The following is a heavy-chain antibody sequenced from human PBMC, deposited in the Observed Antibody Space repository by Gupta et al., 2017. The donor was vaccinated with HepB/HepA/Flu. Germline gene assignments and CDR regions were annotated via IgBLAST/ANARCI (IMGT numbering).Heavy chain of an antibody. Sequence: EVQLVESGGGLVQPGGSLRLSCAASGFTFSAYWMTGVRQSPGKGLEWGANIKHDVSEEYYVDSVKGRFTISRDNAKNSPYLKMNSLRVEDTALYFAVAGDFYYYGMVGWGQRTTV. V-gene: IGHV3-7*01. CDR3: VAGDFYYYGMVG. D-gene: IGHD6-19*01. J-gene: IGHJ6*01. CDR2: IKHDVSEE. CDR1: GFTFSAYW.